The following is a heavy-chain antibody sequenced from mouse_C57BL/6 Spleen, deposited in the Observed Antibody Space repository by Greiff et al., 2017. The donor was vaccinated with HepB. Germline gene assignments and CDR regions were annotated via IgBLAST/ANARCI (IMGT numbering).Heavy chain of an antibody. CDR3: AREWDYDYDFDY. V-gene: IGHV1-80*01. J-gene: IGHJ2*01. CDR2: IYPGDGDT. CDR1: GYAFSSYW. Sequence: QVQLQQSGAELVKPGASVKISCKASGYAFSSYWMNWVKQRPGKGLEWIGQIYPGDGDTNYNGKFKGKATLTADKSSSTAYMQLSSLTSEDSAVYFCAREWDYDYDFDYWGQGTTLTVSS. D-gene: IGHD2-4*01.